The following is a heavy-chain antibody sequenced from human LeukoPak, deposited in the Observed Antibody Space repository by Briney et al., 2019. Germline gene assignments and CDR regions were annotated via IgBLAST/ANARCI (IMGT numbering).Heavy chain of an antibody. CDR1: GSTFNTYS. J-gene: IGHJ4*02. D-gene: IGHD3-10*01. CDR3: ARFSGSGGNHQYYFGN. CDR2: ISSTSNYI. Sequence: GGSLRLSCAASGSTFNTYSMNWVRQAPGKGLEWVSTISSTSNYIYYTDSVKGRFTISRDNAKNSLYLQINSLRAEDTAVYYCARFSGSGGNHQYYFGNWGQGTLVTVSS. V-gene: IGHV3-21*01.